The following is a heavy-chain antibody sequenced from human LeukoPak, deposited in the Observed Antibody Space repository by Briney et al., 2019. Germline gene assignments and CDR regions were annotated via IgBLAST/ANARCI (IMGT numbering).Heavy chain of an antibody. Sequence: GGSLRLSCAASAFTFGSFGMSWVRQASGKGLEWVSAISDTGGSTFYADSVKGRFTISRDNSKNTLYLQMNSLRAEDTAIYYCAKGRIQSYMAPEYWGQGTLVTVSS. CDR3: AKGRIQSYMAPEY. V-gene: IGHV3-23*01. D-gene: IGHD4-11*01. CDR1: AFTFGSFG. CDR2: ISDTGGST. J-gene: IGHJ4*02.